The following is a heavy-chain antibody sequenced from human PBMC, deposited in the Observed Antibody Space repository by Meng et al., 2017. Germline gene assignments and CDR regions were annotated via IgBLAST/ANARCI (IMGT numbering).Heavy chain of an antibody. V-gene: IGHV1-2*06. CDR1: GYTFTGYY. CDR2: ISPNSGGT. CDR3: ARADGSGSLWLFDY. J-gene: IGHJ4*02. D-gene: IGHD3-10*01. Sequence: ASVKVSCKASGYTFTGYYMHWVRQAPGQGLEWMGRISPNSGGTNYAQKFQGRVTMTRDTSISTAYMELSRLRSDDTAVYYCARADGSGSLWLFDYWGQGTLVTVSS.